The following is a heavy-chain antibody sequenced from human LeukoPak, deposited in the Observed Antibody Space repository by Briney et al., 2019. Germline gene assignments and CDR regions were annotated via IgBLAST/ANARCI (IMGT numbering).Heavy chain of an antibody. CDR2: IYPGDSDT. J-gene: IGHJ4*02. D-gene: IGHD3-22*01. CDR1: GYSFSSYW. Sequence: GESLQISCKGSGYSFSSYWIGWVRQLPGKGLEWMGIIYPGDSDTRYSPSFQGQVSISADKSISTAYLQWSSLKASDTAMYYCARRGSGYHNDYWGQGTLVTVSS. CDR3: ARRGSGYHNDY. V-gene: IGHV5-51*01.